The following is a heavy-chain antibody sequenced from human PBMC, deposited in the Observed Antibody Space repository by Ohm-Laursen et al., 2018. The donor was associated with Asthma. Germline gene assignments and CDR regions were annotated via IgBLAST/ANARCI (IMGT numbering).Heavy chain of an antibody. D-gene: IGHD2-2*01. CDR1: GFTFSSYG. Sequence: SLRLSCAASGFTFSSYGMHWVRQAPGKGLEWVAVISYDGSNKYYADSVKGRFTISRDNSKNTLYLQMNSLRAEDTAVYYCSSLGYCSSTSCYSAYYYYGMGVWGQGATVTVSS. CDR2: ISYDGSNK. V-gene: IGHV3-30*03. CDR3: SSLGYCSSTSCYSAYYYYGMGV. J-gene: IGHJ6*02.